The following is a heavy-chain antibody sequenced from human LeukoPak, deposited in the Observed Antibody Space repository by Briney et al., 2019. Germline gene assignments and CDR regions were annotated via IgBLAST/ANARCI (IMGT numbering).Heavy chain of an antibody. J-gene: IGHJ4*02. CDR1: GGTSSSYA. V-gene: IGHV1-69*13. CDR3: ARTDCSGGSCYSRRAFDY. CDR2: IIPIFRTA. Sequence: SVKVSCKASGGTSSSYAISWVRQAPGQGLEWMGGIIPIFRTANYAQKFQGRVTITADESTSTAYMDLSSLRSEDTAVYYCARTDCSGGSCYSRRAFDYWGQGTLVTVSS. D-gene: IGHD2-15*01.